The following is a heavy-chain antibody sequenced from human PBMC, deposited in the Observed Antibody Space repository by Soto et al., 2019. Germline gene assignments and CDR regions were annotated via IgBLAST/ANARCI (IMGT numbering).Heavy chain of an antibody. CDR2: IGGSGGST. V-gene: IGHV3-23*01. Sequence: PGGSLRLSCAASGFTFSSYAMSWVRQAPGKGLEWVSAIGGSGGSTYYADSVKGRFTISRDNSKNTLYLQMNSLRAEDTAVYYCAKVSTIAVAADGSDYWGQGTLVTVSS. CDR3: AKVSTIAVAADGSDY. J-gene: IGHJ4*02. D-gene: IGHD6-19*01. CDR1: GFTFSSYA.